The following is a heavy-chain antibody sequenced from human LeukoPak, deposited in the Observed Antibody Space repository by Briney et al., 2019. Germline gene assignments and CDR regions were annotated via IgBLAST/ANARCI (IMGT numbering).Heavy chain of an antibody. CDR3: ARVRIDAFDI. J-gene: IGHJ3*02. V-gene: IGHV1-46*01. D-gene: IGHD2/OR15-2a*01. Sequence: ASVKVSCKAFGYTFTSNYMHWVRQAPGQGLEWMGIINPSGGSTSYAQKFQGRVTMTRDMSTSTVYMELSSLRSEDTAVYYCARVRIDAFDIWGQGTMVTVSS. CDR2: INPSGGST. CDR1: GYTFTSNY.